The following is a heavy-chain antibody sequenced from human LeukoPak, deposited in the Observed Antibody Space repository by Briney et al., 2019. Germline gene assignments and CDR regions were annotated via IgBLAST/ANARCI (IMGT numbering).Heavy chain of an antibody. CDR3: ARGIAVAGAQD. CDR1: GYTFTGYY. Sequence: ASVTVSLKASGYTFTGYYMHWVRQAPGQGLEWMGWVNPNSGDTNCAQKFQGRVTMTRDTSISTAYMELSRLRSDDTAVYYCARGIAVAGAQDWGQGTLVTVSS. V-gene: IGHV1-2*02. CDR2: VNPNSGDT. J-gene: IGHJ4*02. D-gene: IGHD6-19*01.